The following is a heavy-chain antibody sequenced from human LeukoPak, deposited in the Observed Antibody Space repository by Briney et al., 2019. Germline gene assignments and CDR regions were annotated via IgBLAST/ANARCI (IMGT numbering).Heavy chain of an antibody. Sequence: GGSLRLSCAASGFTFSSYAMSWVRQAPGKGLEWVSAISGSGGSTYYADSVKGRFTISRDNSKNTLYLQMNSLRAEDTAVYYCAKQNYYDSSGYYSAHPLDYWGQGTLVTVSS. CDR3: AKQNYYDSSGYYSAHPLDY. V-gene: IGHV3-23*01. CDR2: ISGSGGST. J-gene: IGHJ4*02. D-gene: IGHD3-22*01. CDR1: GFTFSSYA.